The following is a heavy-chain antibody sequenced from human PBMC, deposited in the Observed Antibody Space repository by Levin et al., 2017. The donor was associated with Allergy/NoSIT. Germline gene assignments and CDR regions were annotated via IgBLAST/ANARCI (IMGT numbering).Heavy chain of an antibody. D-gene: IGHD2-2*02. CDR1: GFTFSNHA. Sequence: ETLSLTCAASGFTFSNHAMSWVRQAPGKGLEWVSAIGGSGDSTYYAASVKGRFTISRDNSKNMLYLQMNSLRAEDTAIYYCAKKIVPTAIGNWFDPWGQGTLVTVSS. CDR2: IGGSGDST. J-gene: IGHJ5*02. V-gene: IGHV3-23*01. CDR3: AKKIVPTAIGNWFDP.